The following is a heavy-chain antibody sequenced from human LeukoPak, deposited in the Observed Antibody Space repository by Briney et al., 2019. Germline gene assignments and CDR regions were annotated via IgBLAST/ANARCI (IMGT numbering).Heavy chain of an antibody. D-gene: IGHD3-10*01. CDR1: GGSFSSCY. CDR2: IYYSGST. CDR3: ARGVEGMQTDY. J-gene: IGHJ4*02. V-gene: IGHV4-59*01. Sequence: SETLSLTCAVYGGSFSSCYWSWIRQPPGKGLEWIGYIYYSGSTNYNPSLKSRVTISVDTSKNQFSLKLSSVTAADTAVYYCARGVEGMQTDYWGQGTLVTVSS.